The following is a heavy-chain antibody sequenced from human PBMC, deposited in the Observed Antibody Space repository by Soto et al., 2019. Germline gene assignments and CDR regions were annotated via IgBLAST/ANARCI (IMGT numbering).Heavy chain of an antibody. V-gene: IGHV3-23*01. CDR3: AKDWRGIVVVVAAKVAFDI. Sequence: GGSLRLSCAASGFTFSSYAMSWVRQAPGKGLEWVSAISGSGGSTYYADSVKGRFTISRDNSKNTLYLQMNSLRAEDTAVYYCAKDWRGIVVVVAAKVAFDIWGQGTMVTVSS. J-gene: IGHJ3*02. D-gene: IGHD2-15*01. CDR1: GFTFSSYA. CDR2: ISGSGGST.